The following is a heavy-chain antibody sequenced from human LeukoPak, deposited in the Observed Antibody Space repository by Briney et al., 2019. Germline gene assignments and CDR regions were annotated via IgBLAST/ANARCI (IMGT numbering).Heavy chain of an antibody. CDR3: ARDLSNIVVVPAAKNYYYYGMDV. J-gene: IGHJ6*02. CDR2: IYYSGST. Sequence: SETLSLTCTVSGGSVSSGSYYWSWIRQPPGKGLEWIVYIYYSGSTNYNPSLKSRVTISVDTSKNQFSLKLSSVTAADTAVYYCARDLSNIVVVPAAKNYYYYGMDVWGQGTTVTVSS. D-gene: IGHD2-2*01. V-gene: IGHV4-61*01. CDR1: GGSVSSGSYY.